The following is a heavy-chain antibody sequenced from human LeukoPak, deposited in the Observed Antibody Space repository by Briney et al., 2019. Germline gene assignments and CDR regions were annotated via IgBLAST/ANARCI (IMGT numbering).Heavy chain of an antibody. D-gene: IGHD3-16*02. CDR2: INHSGST. Sequence: PSETLSLTCAVYGGSFSGYYWSWIRQPPGKGLEWIGEINHSGSTHYNPSLKSRVTISVDTSKNQFSLKLSSVTAADTAVYYCARSPNYVWGSYREIFDYWGQGTLVTVSS. CDR1: GGSFSGYY. CDR3: ARSPNYVWGSYREIFDY. V-gene: IGHV4-34*01. J-gene: IGHJ4*02.